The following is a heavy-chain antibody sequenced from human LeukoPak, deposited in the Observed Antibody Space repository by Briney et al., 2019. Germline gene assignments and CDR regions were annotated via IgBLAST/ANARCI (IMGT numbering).Heavy chain of an antibody. V-gene: IGHV4-34*01. Sequence: SETLSLTCAVYGGSFSGYYWSWIRQPPGKGLEWIGEINHSGSTNYNPSLKSRVTISVDTSKNQISLKLSSVTAADTAVYYCARGRLWGDYWGQGTLVTVSS. J-gene: IGHJ4*02. CDR1: GGSFSGYY. CDR2: INHSGST. D-gene: IGHD5-18*01. CDR3: ARGRLWGDY.